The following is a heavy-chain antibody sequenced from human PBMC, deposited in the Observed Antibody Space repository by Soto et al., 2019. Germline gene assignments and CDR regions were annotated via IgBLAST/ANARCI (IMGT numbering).Heavy chain of an antibody. D-gene: IGHD6-6*01. CDR2: IKSKTDGGTT. CDR3: TTPLVLYYYYYGMDV. Sequence: EVQLVESGGGLVKPGGSLRLSCAASGFTFSNAWMNWVRQAPGKGLEWVGRIKSKTDGGTTDYAAPVKGRFTISRDDSKNTLYLQMTSLKTEDTAVYYCTTPLVLYYYYYGMDVWGQGTTVTVSS. J-gene: IGHJ6*02. CDR1: GFTFSNAW. V-gene: IGHV3-15*07.